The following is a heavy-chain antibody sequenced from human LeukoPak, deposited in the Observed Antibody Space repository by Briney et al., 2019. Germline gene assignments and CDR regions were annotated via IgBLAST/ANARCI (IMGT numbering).Heavy chain of an antibody. V-gene: IGHV4-59*08. CDR2: IFYSGNT. CDR3: ARHWETSSWYVDY. D-gene: IGHD6-13*01. CDR1: GGSITHYY. Sequence: SETLSLTCTVSGGSITHYYWSWIRQPPGKGLEWIGYIFYSGNTNYNPSLKSRVTISVDTSKNQFSLKLSSVTAADTAVYYCARHWETSSWYVDYWGRGTLVTVSS. J-gene: IGHJ4*02.